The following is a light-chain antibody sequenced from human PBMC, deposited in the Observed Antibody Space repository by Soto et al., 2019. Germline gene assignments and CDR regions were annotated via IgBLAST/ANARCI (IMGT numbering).Light chain of an antibody. CDR1: SSDVGAYDF. V-gene: IGLV2-14*03. Sequence: QSALTQPASVSGSPGRSITISCTGTSSDVGAYDFVSWYQQHPDKAPKLMIYEVIYRPSGVSNRFSGSKSVNTATLTISGLQVKDKADYSSSSYPTRSTRAFGTGPKVP. CDR2: EVI. CDR3: SSYPTRSTRA. J-gene: IGLJ1*01.